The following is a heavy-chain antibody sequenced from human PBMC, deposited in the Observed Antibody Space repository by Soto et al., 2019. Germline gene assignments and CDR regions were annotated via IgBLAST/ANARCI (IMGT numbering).Heavy chain of an antibody. J-gene: IGHJ4*02. V-gene: IGHV4-38-2*01. CDR1: GHSISSDYY. CDR3: ARASIGYSHGPFDY. CDR2: IYHSGST. D-gene: IGHD5-18*01. Sequence: SETLSLTCAVSGHSISSDYYWGWLRQPPGKGLEWIGSIYHSGSTYYNPSLKSRVTISVDTSKNQFSLKLSSVTAADTAVYYCARASIGYSHGPFDYWGQGTLVTSPQ.